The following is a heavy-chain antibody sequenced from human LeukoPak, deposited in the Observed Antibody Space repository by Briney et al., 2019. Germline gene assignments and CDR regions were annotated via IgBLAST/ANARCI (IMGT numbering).Heavy chain of an antibody. CDR2: ITITEGT. V-gene: IGHV4-4*07. Sequence: SETLSLTCSVSGGSVNTYYWSWIRQSAGKGLEWIGRITITEGTNYNPSLKSRVSMSVDASKNQVSLKLGSVTAADTAVYYCARLRRDINDWYADDCWGQGTLVTVSS. CDR3: ARLRRDINDWYADDC. J-gene: IGHJ4*02. D-gene: IGHD6-19*01. CDR1: GGSVNTYY.